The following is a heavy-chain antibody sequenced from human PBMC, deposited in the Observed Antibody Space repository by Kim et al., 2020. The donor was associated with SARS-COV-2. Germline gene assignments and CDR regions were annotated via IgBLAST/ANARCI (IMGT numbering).Heavy chain of an antibody. Sequence: SETLSLTCTVSGGSISSTSYYWGWIRQPPGKGLEWIGNIYYSGSTYYNPSLKSRVTISLDTSKNQFSLKLSSVTAADTAVYYCARRTYYGSKLDYWGQGT. CDR1: GGSISSTSYY. V-gene: IGHV4-39*01. D-gene: IGHD1-26*01. CDR3: ARRTYYGSKLDY. J-gene: IGHJ4*02. CDR2: IYYSGST.